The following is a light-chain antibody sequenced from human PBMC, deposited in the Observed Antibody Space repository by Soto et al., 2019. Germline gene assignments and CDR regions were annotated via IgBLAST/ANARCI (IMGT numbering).Light chain of an antibody. V-gene: IGKV1-5*01. J-gene: IGKJ1*01. CDR3: QSYRNFSWT. CDR2: DVS. CDR1: QSVSAW. Sequence: DIPVTQSPSTRSAAVGVRDASXXRASQSVSAWLAWYQQKPGKAPKXVMYDVSILESGVPLRFSGSGSGTEFTLTINSLQPDDFATYYCQSYRNFSWTFGQGTKVDIK.